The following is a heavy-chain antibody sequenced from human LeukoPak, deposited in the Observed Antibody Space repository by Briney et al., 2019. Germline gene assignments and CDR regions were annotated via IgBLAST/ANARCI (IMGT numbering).Heavy chain of an antibody. CDR1: RFTFSKYA. D-gene: IGHD3-22*01. Sequence: GGSLTLSCPASRFTFSKYAMNWVRQAPGKGLEWVSTINDDGYNTYYADSVKGRFTISRDNSKNTLYLQMNSLRADDTAVYYCAKAQKYYYDSSDYWGQGTLVTVSS. V-gene: IGHV3-23*01. CDR2: INDDGYNT. CDR3: AKAQKYYYDSSDY. J-gene: IGHJ4*02.